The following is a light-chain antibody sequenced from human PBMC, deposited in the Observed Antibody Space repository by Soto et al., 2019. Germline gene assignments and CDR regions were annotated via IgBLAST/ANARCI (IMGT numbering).Light chain of an antibody. V-gene: IGKV1-27*01. J-gene: IGKJ3*01. CDR3: QECNIDPFN. CDR2: AAS. CDR1: QGIDHY. Sequence: DTQMTQSPSSLSASVGDRVTITCRASQGIDHYLAWYQQKPGKVPKILIYAASSLVLGVPSRFSGSGSVTDFALTISSLQTEDFDTDYGQECNIDPFNFGPGTKVDIK.